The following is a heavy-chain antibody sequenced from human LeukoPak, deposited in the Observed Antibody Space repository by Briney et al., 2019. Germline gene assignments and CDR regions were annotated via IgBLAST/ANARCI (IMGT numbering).Heavy chain of an antibody. CDR2: ISVRAGTI. CDR1: GFGFGQYE. CDR3: AKDFPHYYEVPHGMDV. D-gene: IGHD3-22*01. Sequence: GGSLRLSCAASGFGFGQYEMNWVRQAPGKGLEWIAYISVRAGTIYYGDSAEGRFSISRDDAKNSLYLQMNGLRVEDTAIYYCAKDFPHYYEVPHGMDVWGQGTTVTV. V-gene: IGHV3-48*03. J-gene: IGHJ6*02.